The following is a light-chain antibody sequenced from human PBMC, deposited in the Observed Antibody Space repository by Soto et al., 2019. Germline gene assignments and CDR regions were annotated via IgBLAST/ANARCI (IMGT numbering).Light chain of an antibody. Sequence: DIELTQSPSTLSSSVGDRVTITCRASQSISSWLAGYQQKPGKVSKVLVYKASSCASRVPSRFSGSGSGTEFTLTLSSLQPDDSATYYCQHYDGYPRTFGQGTKVEVK. CDR3: QHYDGYPRT. CDR2: KAS. V-gene: IGKV1-5*03. CDR1: QSISSW. J-gene: IGKJ1*01.